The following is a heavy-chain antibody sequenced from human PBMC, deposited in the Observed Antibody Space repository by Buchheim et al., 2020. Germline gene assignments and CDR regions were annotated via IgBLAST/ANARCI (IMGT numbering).Heavy chain of an antibody. D-gene: IGHD6-13*01. CDR3: ARHHVAAAGIWAPEFDY. CDR2: IYYSGST. J-gene: IGHJ4*02. CDR1: GGSISSGGYY. V-gene: IGHV4-31*03. Sequence: QVQLQESGPGLVKPSQTLSLTCTVSGGSISSGGYYWSWIRQHPGKGLEWIGYIYYSGSTYYNPSLKSRVTISVDTSKNQFSLRLGPVTAADTAVYYCARHHVAAAGIWAPEFDYWGQGTL.